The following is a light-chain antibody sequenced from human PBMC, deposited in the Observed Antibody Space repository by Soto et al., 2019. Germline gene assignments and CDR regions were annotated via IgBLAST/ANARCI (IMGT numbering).Light chain of an antibody. V-gene: IGKV1-33*01. J-gene: IGKJ4*01. CDR2: DAS. CDR1: QDISNY. CDR3: QQYDNLDLT. Sequence: DIQMTQSPSSLSASVGDRVTITCQASQDISNYLNWYQQKPGKAPKLLIYDASNLETGVPSRFSGSGSGTDFNFTISSLQPEDIARYYCQQYDNLDLTFGGGTKVEIK.